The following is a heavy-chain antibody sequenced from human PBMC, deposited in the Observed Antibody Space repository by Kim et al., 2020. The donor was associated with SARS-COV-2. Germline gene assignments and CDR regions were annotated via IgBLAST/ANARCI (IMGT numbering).Heavy chain of an antibody. CDR2: INHSGST. V-gene: IGHV4-34*01. CDR1: GGSFSGYY. CDR3: AGGSEGITMIVVVKPYYYYGVDV. Sequence: SETLSLTCAVYGGSFSGYYWRWIRQPPGKGLEWSGEINHSGSTNYNPSLKRRVTITVDTSKNHFSLTLSSVTAAETAVYYCAGGSEGITMIVVVKPYYYYGVDVWGDGTTVTVSS. J-gene: IGHJ6*04. D-gene: IGHD3-22*01.